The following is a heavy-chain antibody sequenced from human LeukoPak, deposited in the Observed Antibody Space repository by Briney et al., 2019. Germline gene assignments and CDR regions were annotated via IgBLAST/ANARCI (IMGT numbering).Heavy chain of an antibody. CDR3: ARDETTGVLHFDY. Sequence: SGGSLRLSCAASGFTFSSYAMSWVRQVPGKGLEWVSVISGSGDNTYYADSVKGQFTISRDNSKNTLYLQMNSLRAEDTAVYYCARDETTGVLHFDYWGQGTLVTVSS. V-gene: IGHV3-23*01. D-gene: IGHD4-11*01. J-gene: IGHJ4*02. CDR2: ISGSGDNT. CDR1: GFTFSSYA.